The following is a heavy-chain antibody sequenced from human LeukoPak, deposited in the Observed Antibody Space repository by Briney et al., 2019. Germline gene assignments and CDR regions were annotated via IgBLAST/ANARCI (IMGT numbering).Heavy chain of an antibody. J-gene: IGHJ4*02. V-gene: IGHV5-51*01. CDR3: ARRDGIGRHLDF. CDR2: IYPVNSET. Sequence: GESLKISCQGSGYSFTNYWIAWVRQIPGKGLELMGFIYPVNSETIYSPSFEGQLTISVDKSNNTAYLQWSSLKASDTAIYYCARRDGIGRHLDFWGQGSLVTVSS. CDR1: GYSFTNYW. D-gene: IGHD1-14*01.